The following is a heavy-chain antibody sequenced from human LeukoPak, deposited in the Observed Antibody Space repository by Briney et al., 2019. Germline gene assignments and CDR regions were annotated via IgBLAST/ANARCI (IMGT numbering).Heavy chain of an antibody. CDR3: ARELRPYGMDV. CDR1: GFTVSSNY. CDR2: LHSGITT. V-gene: IGHV3-66*01. J-gene: IGHJ6*02. D-gene: IGHD3-16*01. Sequence: GGSLRLSCAASGFTVSSNYMSWVRQAPGKGLEWVSVLHSGITTYYADSVKGRFTISRDNSKNTLYLQMNSLRAEDTAVYYCARELRPYGMDVWGQGTTVTVSS.